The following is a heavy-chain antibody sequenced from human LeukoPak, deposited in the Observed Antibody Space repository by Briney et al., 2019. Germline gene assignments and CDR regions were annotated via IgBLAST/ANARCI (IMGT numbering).Heavy chain of an antibody. Sequence: SETLSLTCTVSGGSISSYYWSWIRQPPGKGLEWIGYIYYSGSTNYNPSLKSRVTISVDTSKNQFSLKLSSVTAADTAVYYCARGEDGYNHRYYMDVWGKGTTVTVSS. V-gene: IGHV4-59*01. D-gene: IGHD5-24*01. CDR1: GGSISSYY. J-gene: IGHJ6*03. CDR3: ARGEDGYNHRYYMDV. CDR2: IYYSGST.